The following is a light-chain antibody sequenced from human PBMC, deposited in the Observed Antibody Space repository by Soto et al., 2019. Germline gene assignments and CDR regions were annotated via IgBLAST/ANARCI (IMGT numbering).Light chain of an antibody. CDR3: QSYYSGIVGLV. Sequence: QSVLTQPPSVSGAPGQRITLACTGSNSNIGAGYDVPWYRQFPGAAPKALLSTKSHRPAGAPDRFSASKSGTSASLAITGFKPEAEAQYYCQSYYSGIVGLVFGTGNKLTVL. CDR1: NSNIGAGYD. CDR2: TKS. V-gene: IGLV1-40*01. J-gene: IGLJ2*01.